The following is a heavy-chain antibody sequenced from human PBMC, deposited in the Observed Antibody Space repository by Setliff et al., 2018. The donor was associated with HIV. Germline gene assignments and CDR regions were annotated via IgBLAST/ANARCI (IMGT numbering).Heavy chain of an antibody. CDR3: ATASGYDLFMGAFDI. D-gene: IGHD5-12*01. CDR1: GGSFSGYY. V-gene: IGHV4-34*01. Sequence: SLTCAVSGGSFSGYYWSWIRQPPGKGLEWIGEINQSGGINYNPSLKSRVTISIDTFKNQFSMKLYSVTAADTAVYYCATASGYDLFMGAFDIWGQGTMVTV. J-gene: IGHJ3*02. CDR2: INQSGGI.